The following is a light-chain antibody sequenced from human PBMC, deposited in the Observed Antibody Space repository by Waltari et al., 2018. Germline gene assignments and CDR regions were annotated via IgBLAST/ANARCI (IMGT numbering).Light chain of an antibody. V-gene: IGLV3-25*02. J-gene: IGLJ2*01. Sequence: SSELTQPPSVSVSPGQTARITCSGPAFSPQYAYWYQQKSGQAPPLIMSRDDERPSGVPERFSGSGAGSIVTLTITGVRTEDEADYYCQSVDKTGSFSFGGGTRLTV. CDR3: QSVDKTGSFS. CDR1: AFSPQY. CDR2: RDD.